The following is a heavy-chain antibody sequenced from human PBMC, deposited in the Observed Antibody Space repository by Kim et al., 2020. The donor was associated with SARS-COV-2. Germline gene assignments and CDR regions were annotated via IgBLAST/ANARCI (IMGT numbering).Heavy chain of an antibody. Sequence: GGSLRLSCAVSGFIFSNFAIYWVRQAPGKGLEWVATITYDGSLKNTEDSASGRGTITSARHKTKQLLHMQSNNLNTEDVALYYCGMGVNRLYYWYQGTL. CDR2: ITYDGSLK. J-gene: IGHJ4*02. CDR3: GMGVNRLYY. D-gene: IGHD3-16*01. V-gene: IGHV3-30*04. CDR1: GFIFSNFA.